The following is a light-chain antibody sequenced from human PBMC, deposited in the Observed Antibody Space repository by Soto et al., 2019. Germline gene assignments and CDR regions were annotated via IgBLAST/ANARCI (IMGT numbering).Light chain of an antibody. CDR3: QSYDSTLSARYV. V-gene: IGLV1-40*01. J-gene: IGLJ1*01. CDR1: SSNIGAGYD. CDR2: GNT. Sequence: QSALTQPPSVSGAPGQRVTISCTGSSSNIGAGYDVHWYQQRPGTAPKLLIFGNTNRPSGVPDRFSGSKSGTSASLAITGLQAEDEGDHYCQSYDSTLSARYVFGTGTKVTVL.